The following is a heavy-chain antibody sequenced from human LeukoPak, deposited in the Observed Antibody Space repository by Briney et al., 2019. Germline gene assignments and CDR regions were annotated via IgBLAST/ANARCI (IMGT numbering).Heavy chain of an antibody. V-gene: IGHV1-69*04. D-gene: IGHD5-12*01. CDR1: GGTFSSYA. Sequence: GSSVKVSCKASGGTFSSYAISWVRQAPGQGLEWMGRIIPILGIANYAQKFQGRVTITADKSTSTAYMELSSLRSEDTAVYYCARGDTVATIGFDYWGQGTLVTVSS. J-gene: IGHJ4*02. CDR2: IIPILGIA. CDR3: ARGDTVATIGFDY.